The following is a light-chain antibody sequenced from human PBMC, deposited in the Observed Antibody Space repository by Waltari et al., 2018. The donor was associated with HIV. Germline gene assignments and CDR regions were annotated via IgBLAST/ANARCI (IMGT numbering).Light chain of an antibody. CDR2: GNS. CDR3: QSNDTSLSGSGV. CDR1: SSNIAAGYH. V-gene: IGLV1-40*01. J-gene: IGLJ2*01. Sequence: QSVLTQPPSVSGAPGPRLTISCTGTSSNIAAGYHVHRYQQHPGTAPRVLIYGNSNRPSGVPDRFSGSKSGTSATLAITGLEAEDEADDYCQSNDTSLSGSGVFGGGTKLTVL.